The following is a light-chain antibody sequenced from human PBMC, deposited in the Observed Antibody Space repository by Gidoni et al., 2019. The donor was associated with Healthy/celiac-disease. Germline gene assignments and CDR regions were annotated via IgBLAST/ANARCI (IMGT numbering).Light chain of an antibody. CDR1: QDISNY. J-gene: IGKJ4*01. CDR3: QQYDNLPLT. V-gene: IGKV1-33*01. CDR2: DAS. Sequence: DIQMTQSPSSLSASVGDRVTLTCQASQDISNYLNWYQQKPGKAPKLLIYDASNLATGVPSRFSGSGSGTDFTFTISSLQPEDIATYYCQQYDNLPLTFGGGTKVEIK.